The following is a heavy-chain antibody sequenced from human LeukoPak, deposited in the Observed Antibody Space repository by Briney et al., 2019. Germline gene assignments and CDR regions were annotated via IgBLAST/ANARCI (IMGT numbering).Heavy chain of an antibody. CDR2: ITSSGAAT. CDR3: AKVMKGSERLTMVRGVIIKTAGLYYMDV. Sequence: PGGSLRLSCAASGFTFSSYAMSWVRQAPGKGLEWVSSITSSGAATYYADSVKGRFTISRDNSKNTVYLQMNSLRAEDTAVYYCAKVMKGSERLTMVRGVIIKTAGLYYMDVWGKGTTVTVSS. J-gene: IGHJ6*03. V-gene: IGHV3-23*01. D-gene: IGHD3-10*01. CDR1: GFTFSSYA.